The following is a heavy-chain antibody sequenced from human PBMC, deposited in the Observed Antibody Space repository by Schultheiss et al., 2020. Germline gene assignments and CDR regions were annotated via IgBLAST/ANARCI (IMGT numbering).Heavy chain of an antibody. J-gene: IGHJ6*02. D-gene: IGHD6-6*01. CDR1: GFTFSRYG. V-gene: IGHV3-33*01. Sequence: GGSLRLSFAASGFTFSRYGMHWVRQAPGKGLEWVAVILYDGSKKYYADSVKGRFTISRDNSKNTLYLQMNSLGAEDTAVYYCARAGGEAARRFPYYNGMDVWGQGTTVTVSS. CDR3: ARAGGEAARRFPYYNGMDV. CDR2: ILYDGSKK.